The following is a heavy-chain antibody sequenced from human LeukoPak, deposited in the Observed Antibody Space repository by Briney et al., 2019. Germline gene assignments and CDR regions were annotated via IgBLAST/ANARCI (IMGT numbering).Heavy chain of an antibody. CDR3: AKDAQRGFDYSNSLEY. J-gene: IGHJ4*02. CDR1: GFTFSHFG. D-gene: IGHD4-11*01. Sequence: GGSLKLSCAASGFTFSHFGFHWVRQAPGKGLEWVAVIWSDGTNKYYRDSVKGRFTIHRDDSQNRLYLQMNNLRVDDTAIYFCAKDAQRGFDYSNSLEYWGQGSPVTVSS. CDR2: IWSDGTNK. V-gene: IGHV3-33*03.